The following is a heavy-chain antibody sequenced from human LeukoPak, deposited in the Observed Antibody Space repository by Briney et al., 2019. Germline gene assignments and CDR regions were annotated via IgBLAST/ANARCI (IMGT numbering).Heavy chain of an antibody. V-gene: IGHV3-23*01. J-gene: IGHJ4*02. CDR1: GFTFSTFG. CDR3: AKLGVKFYSDISGHQAYFDK. Sequence: GGSLRLSCAASGFTFSTFGMSWVRQSPGKGLEWVSSISGSGLRTHYSDSVKGRFTISRDISKNTLYLQMTSLRAEDTAVYFCAKLGVKFYSDISGHQAYFDKWGQGALVAVSS. CDR2: ISGSGLRT. D-gene: IGHD3-22*01.